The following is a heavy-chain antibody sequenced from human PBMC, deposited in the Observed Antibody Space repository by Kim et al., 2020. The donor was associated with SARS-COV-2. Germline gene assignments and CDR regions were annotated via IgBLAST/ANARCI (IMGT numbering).Heavy chain of an antibody. V-gene: IGHV4-39*01. Sequence: SETLSLTCTVSGGSISSSSYYWGWIRQPPGKGLEWIGSIYYSGSTYYNPSLKSRVTISVDTSKNQFSLKLSSVTAADTAVYYCARQRKELLAAFDIWGQGTMVTVSS. CDR1: GGSISSSSYY. CDR3: ARQRKELLAAFDI. CDR2: IYYSGST. J-gene: IGHJ3*02. D-gene: IGHD1-26*01.